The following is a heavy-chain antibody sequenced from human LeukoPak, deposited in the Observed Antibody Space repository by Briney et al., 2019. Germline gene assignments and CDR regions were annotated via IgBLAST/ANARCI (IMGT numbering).Heavy chain of an antibody. CDR3: AREPAVAGTSYYYYYYMDV. D-gene: IGHD6-19*01. Sequence: PSETLSLTCTVSGGSISSYYWSWIRQPAGKGLEWIGRIYTSGSTNYNPSLKSRVTISVDKPKNQFSLKLSSVTAADTAVYYCAREPAVAGTSYYYYYYMDVWGKGTTVTVSS. CDR1: GGSISSYY. V-gene: IGHV4-4*07. J-gene: IGHJ6*03. CDR2: IYTSGST.